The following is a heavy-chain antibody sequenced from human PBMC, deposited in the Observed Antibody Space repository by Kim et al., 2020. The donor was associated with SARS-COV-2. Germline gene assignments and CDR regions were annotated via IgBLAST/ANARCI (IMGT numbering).Heavy chain of an antibody. V-gene: IGHV1-18*01. D-gene: IGHD3-10*01. CDR3: ARALPQHYYYGSGADFDY. CDR2: ISAYNGNT. CDR1: GYTFTSYG. Sequence: ASVKVSCKASGYTFTSYGISWVRQAPGQGLEWMGWISAYNGNTNYAQKLQGRVTMTTDTSTSTAYMELRSLRSDDTAVYYCARALPQHYYYGSGADFDYWGQGTLVTVSS. J-gene: IGHJ4*02.